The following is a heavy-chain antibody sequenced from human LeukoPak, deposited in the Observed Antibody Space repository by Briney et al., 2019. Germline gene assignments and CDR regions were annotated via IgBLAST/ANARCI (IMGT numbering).Heavy chain of an antibody. Sequence: SETLSLTCTVSGGSISSYYWSWIRQPPWKRREWLGYIYYSGSTNYTASLKSRITISVDTSKNQFSLKMTSVTAADTAVYYCASTPYYDFWSGYPTLAFDIWGQGTMVTV. D-gene: IGHD3-3*01. CDR1: GGSISSYY. CDR2: IYYSGST. CDR3: ASTPYYDFWSGYPTLAFDI. V-gene: IGHV4-59*01. J-gene: IGHJ3*02.